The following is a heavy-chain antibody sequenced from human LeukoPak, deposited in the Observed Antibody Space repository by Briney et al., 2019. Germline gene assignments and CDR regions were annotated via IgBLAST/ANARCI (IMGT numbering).Heavy chain of an antibody. CDR2: IYESGST. CDR3: ARGAWATRLGS. Sequence: PSETLSLTCAVYGESLNCYYWSWVRQPPGEGLEWIGEIYESGSTEYNPSLKSRVTISMVPSKQQFSLSLSSVTAADTAVYYCARGAWATRLGSWGLGTPVIVSS. J-gene: IGHJ4*02. CDR1: GESLNCYY. D-gene: IGHD2-15*01. V-gene: IGHV4-34*01.